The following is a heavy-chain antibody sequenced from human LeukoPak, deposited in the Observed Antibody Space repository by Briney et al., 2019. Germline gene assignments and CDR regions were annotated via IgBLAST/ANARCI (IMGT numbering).Heavy chain of an antibody. CDR1: GFTFSSYA. D-gene: IGHD2-2*01. J-gene: IGHJ4*02. CDR3: ARERCSSTSCRRNPDY. V-gene: IGHV3-30*04. CDR2: ISYDGSNK. Sequence: GRSLRLSCAASGFTFSSYAMHWVRQAPGKGLEWVAVISYDGSNKYYAGSVKGRFTISRDNSKNTLYLQMNSLRAEDTAVYYCARERCSSTSCRRNPDYWGQGTLVTVSS.